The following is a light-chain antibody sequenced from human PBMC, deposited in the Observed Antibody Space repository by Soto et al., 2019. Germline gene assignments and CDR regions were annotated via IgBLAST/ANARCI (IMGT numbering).Light chain of an antibody. J-gene: IGKJ5*01. CDR3: QQTHSFPPT. Sequence: DIQMTQSPSSVSAAVGDSVTITCRASRDISSWLAWYQQRPGKAPKLLIYTASSLRSGIPLRFSGSASGTEFTLTISSLQHEDFATYYCQQTHSFPPTFGQGTRLEI. CDR1: RDISSW. CDR2: TAS. V-gene: IGKV1D-12*01.